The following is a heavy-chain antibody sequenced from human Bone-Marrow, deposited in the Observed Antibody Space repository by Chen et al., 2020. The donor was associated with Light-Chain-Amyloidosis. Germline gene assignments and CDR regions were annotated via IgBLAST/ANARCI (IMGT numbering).Heavy chain of an antibody. CDR3: ARGPSEVEWGVVKSAFAFDF. Sequence: QLQLQESGPGLVEPSQTLSLTCTVSGASIISSEYSWGWMRQAPGKGLEWIGSIFRGDITYYTSSLKSRVTLSVDTSNNHISLRLRSVTAGDTAIYHCARGPSEVEWGVVKSAFAFDFWGQGTMVTVSS. D-gene: IGHD2-21*01. CDR2: IFRGDIT. J-gene: IGHJ3*01. CDR1: GASIISSEYS. V-gene: IGHV4-39*07.